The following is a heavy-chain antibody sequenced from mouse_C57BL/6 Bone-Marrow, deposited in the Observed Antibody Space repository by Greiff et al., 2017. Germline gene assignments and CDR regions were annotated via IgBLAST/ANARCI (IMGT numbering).Heavy chain of an antibody. CDR1: GYTFTSYW. Sequence: QVQLKQPGAELVMPGASVKLSCKASGYTFTSYWMHWVKQRPGQGLEWIGEIDPSDSYTNYNQKFKGKSTLTVDKSSSTAYMQLSSLTSEDSAVYYCARSYGNYVLPFGYWGQGTTLTVSS. CDR2: IDPSDSYT. CDR3: ARSYGNYVLPFGY. J-gene: IGHJ2*01. D-gene: IGHD2-1*01. V-gene: IGHV1-69*01.